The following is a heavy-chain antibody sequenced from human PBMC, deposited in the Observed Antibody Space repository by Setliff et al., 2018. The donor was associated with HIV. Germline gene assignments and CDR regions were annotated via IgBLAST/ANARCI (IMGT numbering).Heavy chain of an antibody. CDR1: GGSISSSNW. Sequence: SETLSLTCAVSGGSISSSNWWSWVRQPPGKGLEWIGKVYHSGSTNYNPSLKSRVTISVDKSKNQFSLKLSSVTAADTAVYYCAGELVVAAFDIWGQGTMVTVSS. D-gene: IGHD2-15*01. CDR2: VYHSGST. V-gene: IGHV4-4*02. J-gene: IGHJ3*02. CDR3: AGELVVAAFDI.